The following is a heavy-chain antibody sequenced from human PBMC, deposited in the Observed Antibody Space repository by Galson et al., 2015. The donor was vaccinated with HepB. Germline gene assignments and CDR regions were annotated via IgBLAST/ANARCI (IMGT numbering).Heavy chain of an antibody. V-gene: IGHV3-23*01. D-gene: IGHD2-2*01. Sequence: SLRLSCAASGFTFSAYAISWVRQAPGKGLEWVSGISGSGGNTYYADSVKGRFSISRDNSKNTVYLQMNTLRADDTAVYYCPLVPAGRGYFDLWGRGTLVTVSS. CDR1: GFTFSAYA. J-gene: IGHJ2*01. CDR3: PLVPAGRGYFDL. CDR2: ISGSGGNT.